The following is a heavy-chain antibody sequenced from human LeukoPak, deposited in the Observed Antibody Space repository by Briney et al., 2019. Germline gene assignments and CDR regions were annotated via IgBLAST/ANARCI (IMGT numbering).Heavy chain of an antibody. J-gene: IGHJ6*03. D-gene: IGHD5-18*01. Sequence: GGSLRLSCAASGFTFSSYSMSWVRQAPGKGLEWVSGINWNSDSIGYADSVKGRFTTSRDNAKNSLYLQMNSLRAEDTAVYYCARDTGIQLWLLDYYYYMDVWGKGTTVTISS. CDR1: GFTFSSYS. CDR2: INWNSDSI. CDR3: ARDTGIQLWLLDYYYYMDV. V-gene: IGHV3-20*04.